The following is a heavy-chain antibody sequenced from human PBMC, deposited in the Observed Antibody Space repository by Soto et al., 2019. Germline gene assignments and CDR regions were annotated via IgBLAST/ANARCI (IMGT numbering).Heavy chain of an antibody. CDR1: GFTFSSYA. CDR3: AKDLDAFGGVIVTEGAFDY. J-gene: IGHJ4*02. Sequence: GGSLRLSCAASGFTFSSYAMSWVRQAPGKGLEWVSAISGSGGSTYYADSVKGRFTISRDNSKNTLYLQMNSLRAEDTAVYYCAKDLDAFGGVIVTEGAFDYWGQGTLVTVSS. D-gene: IGHD3-16*02. CDR2: ISGSGGST. V-gene: IGHV3-23*01.